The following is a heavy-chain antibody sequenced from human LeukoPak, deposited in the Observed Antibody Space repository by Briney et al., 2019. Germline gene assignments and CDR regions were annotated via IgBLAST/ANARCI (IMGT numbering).Heavy chain of an antibody. D-gene: IGHD3-10*01. CDR2: IYYSGST. J-gene: IGHJ4*02. Sequence: SETLSLTCTVSGGSTSTYYWSWIRQSPGKGLEWIGYIYYSGSTSYNPSLKSRLTISIDTSKTQFYLKLSSVTAADTAVYYCARVVYSGSWGYFDYWGQGILVTVSS. CDR3: ARVVYSGSWGYFDY. V-gene: IGHV4-59*01. CDR1: GGSTSTYY.